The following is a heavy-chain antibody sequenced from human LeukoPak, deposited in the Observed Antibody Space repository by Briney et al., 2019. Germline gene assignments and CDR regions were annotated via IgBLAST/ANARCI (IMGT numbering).Heavy chain of an antibody. J-gene: IGHJ4*02. V-gene: IGHV1-8*01. CDR1: GYTFTSYD. D-gene: IGHD6-13*01. CDR3: ARGRKRYVGVAAADFDY. CDR2: MNPNSGNT. Sequence: ASVKVSCKASGYTFTSYDINWVRQATGQGLEWMGWMNPNSGNTGYAQKFQGRVTMTRNTSITTAYMELSSLRSEDTAVYYCARGRKRYVGVAAADFDYWGQGTLVTVSS.